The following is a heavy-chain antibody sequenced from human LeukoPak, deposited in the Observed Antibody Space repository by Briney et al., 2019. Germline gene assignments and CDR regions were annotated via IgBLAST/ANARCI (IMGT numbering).Heavy chain of an antibody. CDR3: AKATTASPRNFDY. D-gene: IGHD2-21*02. J-gene: IGHJ4*02. CDR1: GFTFSSYA. Sequence: GGSLRLSCAASGFTFSSYAMSWVRQAPGKGLEWVSSISTSGGSTYYADSVKGRFTISRDNSKNTLHLQMNSLRAEDTAVYYCAKATTASPRNFDYWGQGTLVTVSS. V-gene: IGHV3-23*01. CDR2: ISTSGGST.